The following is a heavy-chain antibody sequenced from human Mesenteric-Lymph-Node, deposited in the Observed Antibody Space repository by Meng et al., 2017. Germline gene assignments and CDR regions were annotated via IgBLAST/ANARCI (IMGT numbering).Heavy chain of an antibody. CDR2: ISGSGGST. J-gene: IGHJ6*02. D-gene: IGHD3-3*01. Sequence: GESLKISCAASGFTFSSYAMSWVRQAPGKGLEWVSAISGSGGSTYYADSVKGRFTISRDNSKNTLYQQMNSLRAEDTAVYYCARDRVTIFVVVISPRGYYYYGMDVWGQGTTVTVSS. CDR1: GFTFSSYA. CDR3: ARDRVTIFVVVISPRGYYYYGMDV. V-gene: IGHV3-23*01.